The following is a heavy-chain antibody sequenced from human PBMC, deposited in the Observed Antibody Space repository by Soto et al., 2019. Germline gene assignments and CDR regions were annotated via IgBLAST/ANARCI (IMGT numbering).Heavy chain of an antibody. CDR3: AKGLLNGRWYAAD. J-gene: IGHJ4*02. CDR1: GFTFTNCV. V-gene: IGHV3-23*01. D-gene: IGHD6-13*01. CDR2: ITTNGHT. Sequence: EVHLLESGGVLVQPGESLRLSCETSGFTFTNCVMTWVRQPPGKRLEWVSVITTNGHTDYADSEKGRFTISRDNSKNTVYLQMNSLRAEDTAIYYCAKGLLNGRWYAADWGQGTLVTVSS.